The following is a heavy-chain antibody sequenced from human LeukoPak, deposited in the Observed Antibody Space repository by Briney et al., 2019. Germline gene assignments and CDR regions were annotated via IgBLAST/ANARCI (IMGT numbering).Heavy chain of an antibody. J-gene: IGHJ5*02. CDR1: GGSFSGYY. V-gene: IGHV4-34*01. CDR2: INHSGST. CDR3: ARDKGSGYHLSNWFDP. Sequence: SETLSLTCAVYGGSFSGYYWSWIRQPPGKGLEWIGEINHSGSTNYNPSLKSRVTISVDTSKNQFSLKLSSVTAADTAVYYCARDKGSGYHLSNWFDPWGQGTLVTVSS. D-gene: IGHD3-22*01.